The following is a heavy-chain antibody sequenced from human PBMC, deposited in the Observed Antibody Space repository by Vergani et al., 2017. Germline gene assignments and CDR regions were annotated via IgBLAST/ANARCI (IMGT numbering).Heavy chain of an antibody. CDR2: INHSGST. CDR1: GGSFSGYY. V-gene: IGHV4-34*01. Sequence: QVQLQQWGAGLLKPSETLSLTCAVYGGSFSGYYWSWIRQPPGKGLEWIGEINHSGSTNYNPSLNSRVTISVDTSKNQFSLKLSSVTAADTAVYYCARCVAQMRWLRLRGGYFDYWGQGTLVTVSS. CDR3: ARCVAQMRWLRLRGGYFDY. D-gene: IGHD5-12*01. J-gene: IGHJ4*02.